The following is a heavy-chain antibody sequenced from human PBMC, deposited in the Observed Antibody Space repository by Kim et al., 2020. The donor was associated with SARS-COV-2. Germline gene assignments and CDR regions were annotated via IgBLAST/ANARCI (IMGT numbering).Heavy chain of an antibody. Sequence: SETLSLTCTVSGGSISSSSYYWGWIRQPPGKGLEWIGSIYYSGSTYYNPSLKSRVTISVDTSKNQFSLKLSSVTAADTAVYYCARLNPPVLYYYYYYGMDVWGQGTTVTVSS. CDR2: IYYSGST. D-gene: IGHD2-8*01. J-gene: IGHJ6*02. V-gene: IGHV4-39*01. CDR3: ARLNPPVLYYYYYYGMDV. CDR1: GGSISSSSYY.